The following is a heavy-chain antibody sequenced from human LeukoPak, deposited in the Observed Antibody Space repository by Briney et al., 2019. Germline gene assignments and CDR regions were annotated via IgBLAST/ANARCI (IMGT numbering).Heavy chain of an antibody. CDR3: AKAAGSYSCFDS. D-gene: IGHD3-10*01. J-gene: IGHJ4*02. Sequence: SGGSLRLSCAASGFTFSSYAMSWVRQAPGKGLEWVSGISASGGSTYYADTVKGRFTISRDNSKNILYLQMKSLRAEDTAVYFCAKAAGSYSCFDSWGQGTLVTVSS. V-gene: IGHV3-23*01. CDR1: GFTFSSYA. CDR2: ISASGGST.